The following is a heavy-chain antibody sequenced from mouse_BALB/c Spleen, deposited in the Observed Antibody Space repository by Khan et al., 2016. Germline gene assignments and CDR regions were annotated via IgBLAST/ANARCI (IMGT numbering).Heavy chain of an antibody. D-gene: IGHD1-1*01. J-gene: IGHJ4*01. Sequence: EVKLEESGGGLVQPGGSMKLSCVASGFTFSNYWMSWVRQSPEKGLEWVAEIRLKSDNYATQYAESVKGKFTISSDDSKSRLYLQMNSLRTEDTGIYYCTLITTASVDQWGQGTSVTVSS. CDR2: IRLKSDNYAT. CDR1: GFTFSNYW. V-gene: IGHV6-6*02. CDR3: TLITTASVDQ.